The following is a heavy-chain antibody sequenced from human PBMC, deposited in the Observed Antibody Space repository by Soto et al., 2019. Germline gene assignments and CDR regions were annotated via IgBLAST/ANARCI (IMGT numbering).Heavy chain of an antibody. D-gene: IGHD6-19*01. J-gene: IGHJ5*02. Sequence: ESGGGVVQPGRSLRLSCAASGFTFSSYGMHWVRQAPGKGLEWVAVIWYDGSNKYYADSVKGRFTISRDNSKNTLYLQMNSLRAEDTAVYYCARSGEWLRRGGFDPWGQGTLVTVSS. V-gene: IGHV3-33*01. CDR2: IWYDGSNK. CDR1: GFTFSSYG. CDR3: ARSGEWLRRGGFDP.